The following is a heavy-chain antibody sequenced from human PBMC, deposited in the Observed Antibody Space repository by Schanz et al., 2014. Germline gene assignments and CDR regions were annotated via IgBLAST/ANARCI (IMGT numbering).Heavy chain of an antibody. V-gene: IGHV3-48*04. D-gene: IGHD2-15*01. CDR1: GFPFSSYW. CDR3: ARDFLLEQLGYSHYYYAMDV. J-gene: IGHJ6*02. Sequence: EVQLAESGGGLVQPGGSLRLSCTASGFPFSSYWMHWVHQVPGKGLEWVSVIGVDGTTTYYADSVKGRFTISRDNAKNSLFLQMNSLRAEDTAVYYCARDFLLEQLGYSHYYYAMDVWGQGTTVTVSS. CDR2: IGVDGTTT.